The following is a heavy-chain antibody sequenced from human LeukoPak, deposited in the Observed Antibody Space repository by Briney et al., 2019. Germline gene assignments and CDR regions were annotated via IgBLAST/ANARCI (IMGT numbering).Heavy chain of an antibody. CDR2: IIPIFGTA. V-gene: IGHV1-69*05. CDR3: ARVPEWTYAFDI. CDR1: GGTFSSYA. D-gene: IGHD3-3*01. J-gene: IGHJ3*02. Sequence: SVKVSCKASGGTFSSYAISWVRQAPGQGLEWMGGIIPIFGTANYAQKFQDRVTITTDESTSTAYMELSSLRSEDTAVYYCARVPEWTYAFDIWGQGTMVTVSS.